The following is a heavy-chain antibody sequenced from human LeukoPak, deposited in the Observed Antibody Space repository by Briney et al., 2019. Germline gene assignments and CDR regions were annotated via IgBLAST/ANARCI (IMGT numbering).Heavy chain of an antibody. CDR1: GFSFSAYW. V-gene: IGHV3-7*01. CDR2: INPAGTET. D-gene: IGHD2-15*01. J-gene: IGHJ4*02. CDR3: ARSGYVAAVDV. Sequence: GGSLRLSCAASGFSFSAYWMTWVRQAPGTGLEWVANINPAGTETYYVDPVEGRFTVSRDNAKNLLYLQMNSLRAEDTAVYHCARSGYVAAVDVWGQGTLVTVSS.